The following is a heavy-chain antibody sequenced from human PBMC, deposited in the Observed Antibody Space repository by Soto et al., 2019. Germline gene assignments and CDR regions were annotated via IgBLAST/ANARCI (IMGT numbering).Heavy chain of an antibody. CDR1: GYTFTGYY. J-gene: IGHJ4*02. D-gene: IGHD2-15*01. CDR3: ARAVVVVAAKVLDFDY. Sequence: QVQLVQSGAEVKKPGASVKVSCKASGYTFTGYYTHWVRQAPGQGLEWMGWIKPNSGGTNYAQKFQGRVTMTRDTYISTAYMELSRLRSDDTAVYYCARAVVVVAAKVLDFDYWGQGTLVTVSS. CDR2: IKPNSGGT. V-gene: IGHV1-2*02.